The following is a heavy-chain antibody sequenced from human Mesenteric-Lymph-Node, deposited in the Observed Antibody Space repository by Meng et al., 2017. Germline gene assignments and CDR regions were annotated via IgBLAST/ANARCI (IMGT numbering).Heavy chain of an antibody. D-gene: IGHD6-13*01. V-gene: IGHV4-31*03. J-gene: IGHJ5*02. Sequence: QVRLQESGPGLVKPSQTLSLTCTVSGGSISSGGYYWSWIRQHPGKGLEWIGYIYYSGSTYYNPSLKSRVTISVDTSKNQFSLKLSSVTAADTAVYYCARGLAAPVQRGWFDPWGQGTLVTVSS. CDR1: GGSISSGGYY. CDR3: ARGLAAPVQRGWFDP. CDR2: IYYSGST.